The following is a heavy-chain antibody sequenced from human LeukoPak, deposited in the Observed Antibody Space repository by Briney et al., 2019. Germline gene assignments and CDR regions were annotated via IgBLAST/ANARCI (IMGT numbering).Heavy chain of an antibody. CDR1: GGSFSGYY. Sequence: PSETLSLTCAVYGGSFSGYYWSWIRQPPGKGLEWIGEINHSGSANYNLSLKSRVTISVDTSKNQFSLKLSSVTAADTAVYYCARAPYYYDSSGYCDYWGQGTLVTVSS. D-gene: IGHD3-22*01. CDR3: ARAPYYYDSSGYCDY. J-gene: IGHJ4*02. V-gene: IGHV4-34*01. CDR2: INHSGSA.